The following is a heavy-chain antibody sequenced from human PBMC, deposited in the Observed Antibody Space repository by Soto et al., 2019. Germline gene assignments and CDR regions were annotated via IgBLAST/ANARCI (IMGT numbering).Heavy chain of an antibody. Sequence: QVQLVESEGGVVQPGRSLRLSCTASGFTFSNYGMHWVRQAPGKGLEWVTVISYDGNVAYYADSVKGRFTSSRDNSKNTTYLQMDSLRTEDTAVYYCAKEGPITNWYFDYWGQGTLVTVSS. CDR3: AKEGPITNWYFDY. J-gene: IGHJ4*02. CDR2: ISYDGNVA. CDR1: GFTFSNYG. D-gene: IGHD1-1*01. V-gene: IGHV3-30*18.